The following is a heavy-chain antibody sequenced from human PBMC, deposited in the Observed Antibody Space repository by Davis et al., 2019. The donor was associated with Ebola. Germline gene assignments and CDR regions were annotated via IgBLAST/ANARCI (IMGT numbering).Heavy chain of an antibody. Sequence: PGGSLRLSCAASGFTFSDYYMSWIRQAPGKGLEWVSYISSSSSYTNYADSVKGRFTISRDNAKNSLYLQMNSLRAEDTAVYYCARVDYDFWSVVRGGLGAFDIWGQGTMVTVSS. CDR3: ARVDYDFWSVVRGGLGAFDI. V-gene: IGHV3-11*06. J-gene: IGHJ3*02. CDR2: ISSSSSYT. CDR1: GFTFSDYY. D-gene: IGHD3-3*01.